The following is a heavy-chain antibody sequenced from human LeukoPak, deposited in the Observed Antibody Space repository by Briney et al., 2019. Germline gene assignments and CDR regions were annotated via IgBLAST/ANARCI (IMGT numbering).Heavy chain of an antibody. D-gene: IGHD1-1*01. CDR1: GGSISSSSYY. Sequence: SETLSLTCTVSGGSISSSSYYWGWIRQPRGKGMEWIESIYYTPTSYYNPSLNHRVSISVDTSQNQFSLRLSSVTAADTAVYYCARDSIRVQSGTSPWGQGILVTFSS. V-gene: IGHV4-39*07. CDR3: ARDSIRVQSGTSP. J-gene: IGHJ5*02. CDR2: IYYTPTS.